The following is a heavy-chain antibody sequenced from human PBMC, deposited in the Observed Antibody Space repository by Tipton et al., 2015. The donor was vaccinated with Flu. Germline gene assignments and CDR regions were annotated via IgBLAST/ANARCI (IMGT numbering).Heavy chain of an antibody. V-gene: IGHV4-4*02. J-gene: IGHJ4*02. Sequence: SLRLSCAVSGGSISSSNWWSWVRQPPGKGLEWIGEIYHSGSTNYNPSLKSRVTISVDKSKNQFSLKLSSVTAADTAVYYCASLIVVVPAAKTAAVLTDYWGQGTLVTVSS. CDR2: IYHSGST. CDR3: ASLIVVVPAAKTAAVLTDY. CDR1: GGSISSSNW. D-gene: IGHD2-2*01.